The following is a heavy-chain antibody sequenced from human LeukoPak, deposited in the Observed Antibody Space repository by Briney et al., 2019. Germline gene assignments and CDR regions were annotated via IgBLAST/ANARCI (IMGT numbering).Heavy chain of an antibody. Sequence: ASVKVSCKASGYTFTGYYMHWVRQAPGQGLEWMGWISAYNGNTNYAQKLQGRVTMTTDTSTSTAYMELRSLRSDDTAVYYCARAGVQLPDWFDPWGQGTLVTVSS. V-gene: IGHV1-18*04. CDR3: ARAGVQLPDWFDP. J-gene: IGHJ5*02. CDR2: ISAYNGNT. CDR1: GYTFTGYY. D-gene: IGHD2-8*01.